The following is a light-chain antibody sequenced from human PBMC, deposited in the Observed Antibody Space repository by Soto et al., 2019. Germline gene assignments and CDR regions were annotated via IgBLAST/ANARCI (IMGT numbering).Light chain of an antibody. CDR1: QSVSSSY. V-gene: IGKV3-20*01. CDR2: GAS. J-gene: IGKJ2*01. CDR3: QQYGSTPHT. Sequence: EIVLTQSPGTLSLSPGERATLSCRASQSVSSSYLAWYQEKPGQAPRLLISGASNRATGIPDRFSGYGSGTDFTLTISRLEPEDFAVYYCQQYGSTPHTFGQGTKLDIK.